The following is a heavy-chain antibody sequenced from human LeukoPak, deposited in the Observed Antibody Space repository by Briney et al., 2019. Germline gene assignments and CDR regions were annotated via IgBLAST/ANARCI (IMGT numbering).Heavy chain of an antibody. D-gene: IGHD3-22*01. CDR1: GFTFDDYA. CDR3: AKDWGAYYDSSGFYSGDFDY. J-gene: IGHJ4*02. V-gene: IGHV3-43*02. Sequence: GGSLRLSCAASGFTFDDYAMHWVRQAPGKGLEWVSLISGDGGSTYYADSVKGRFTISRDNSKNSLYLQMNSLRTEDTALYYCAKDWGAYYDSSGFYSGDFDYWGQGTPVTVSS. CDR2: ISGDGGST.